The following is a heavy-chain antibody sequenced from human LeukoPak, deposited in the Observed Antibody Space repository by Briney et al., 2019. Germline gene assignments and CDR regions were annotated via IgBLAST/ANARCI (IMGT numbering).Heavy chain of an antibody. J-gene: IGHJ4*02. D-gene: IGHD3-10*01. Sequence: ASVKVSCKASGYTFTGHYIHWVRQAPGQGLEWMGWINPKNAATNYAQRLQGRVTMTTDTSTSTAYMELRSLRSDDTAVYYCARDYYGSGTETEYWGQGTLVTVSS. V-gene: IGHV1-18*04. CDR3: ARDYYGSGTETEY. CDR2: INPKNAAT. CDR1: GYTFTGHY.